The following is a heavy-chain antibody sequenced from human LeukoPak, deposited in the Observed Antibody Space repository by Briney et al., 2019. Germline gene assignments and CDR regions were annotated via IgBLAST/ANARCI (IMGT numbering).Heavy chain of an antibody. CDR1: GGSFSGYY. CDR2: INHSGST. D-gene: IGHD6-6*01. CDR3: GSSSGGGMDY. J-gene: IGHJ4*02. Sequence: SETLSLTCAVYGGSFSGYYRSWIRQPPGKGLEWIGEINHSGSTDYNPSLKSRVTISVDTSKNQFSLKLSSVTAADTAVYYCGSSSGGGMDYWGQGTLVPVSS. V-gene: IGHV4-34*01.